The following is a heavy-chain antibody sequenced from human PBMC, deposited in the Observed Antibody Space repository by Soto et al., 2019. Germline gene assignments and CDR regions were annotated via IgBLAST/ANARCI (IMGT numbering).Heavy chain of an antibody. CDR2: IYPGDSDT. CDR3: ARTSAAGKYYYGMDV. Sequence: PGESLKISCKGSGYSFTSYWIGWVRQMPGKGLEWMGIIYPGDSDTRYSPSFQGQVTISADKSISTAYLQWSSLKASDTAMYYCARTSAAGKYYYGMDVWGQGPTVTVS. CDR1: GYSFTSYW. V-gene: IGHV5-51*01. D-gene: IGHD6-13*01. J-gene: IGHJ6*02.